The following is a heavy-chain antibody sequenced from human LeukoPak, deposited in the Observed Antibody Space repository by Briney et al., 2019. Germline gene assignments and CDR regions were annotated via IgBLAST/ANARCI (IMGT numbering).Heavy chain of an antibody. J-gene: IGHJ3*02. D-gene: IGHD2-21*02. V-gene: IGHV3-66*01. CDR2: IYIGGST. CDR1: GFTVTSYY. CDR3: ARDRGCGDCYPPANDAFDI. Sequence: GGSLTLSCAASGFTVTSYYTSWGRQGPGKGLGWGSVIYIGGSTYYADSVKGRFTISRDNSKSTLYLQMSSLRAEDTGVYYCARDRGCGDCYPPANDAFDIWGQGKMVTVSS.